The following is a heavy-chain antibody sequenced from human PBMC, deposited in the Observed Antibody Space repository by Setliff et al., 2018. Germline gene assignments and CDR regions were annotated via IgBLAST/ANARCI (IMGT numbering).Heavy chain of an antibody. CDR3: ARGGLAAANKKGVFEY. CDR2: TNIGGGSA. D-gene: IGHD6-13*01. J-gene: IGHJ4*02. Sequence: ASVKVSCKASGYTFTSYYMYWLRQAPGQGPEWMGITNIGGGSASYAQKFQDRVTMTRDTSTNTVYMEVSSLTSDDSAVYYCARGGLAAANKKGVFEYWGQGTLVTVSS. V-gene: IGHV1-46*01. CDR1: GYTFTSYY.